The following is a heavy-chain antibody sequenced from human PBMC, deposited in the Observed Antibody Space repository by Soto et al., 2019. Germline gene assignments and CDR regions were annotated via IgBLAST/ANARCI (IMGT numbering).Heavy chain of an antibody. J-gene: IGHJ4*02. V-gene: IGHV3-23*01. CDR3: AKAPLSSSWYGGGY. CDR1: GFTFSIFA. CDR2: ISGNGATT. D-gene: IGHD6-13*01. Sequence: EVQLLESGGGLVQPGGSQRLSCAASGFTFSIFALSWVRQGPGKGLEWVSSISGNGATTFYADSVKGRFTISRDNSKNTRYLQMNSLRAEDTAVYYCAKAPLSSSWYGGGYWGQGALVSVFS.